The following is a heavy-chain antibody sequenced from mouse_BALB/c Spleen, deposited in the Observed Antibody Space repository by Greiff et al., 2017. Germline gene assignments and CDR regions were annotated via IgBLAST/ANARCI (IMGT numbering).Heavy chain of an antibody. CDR1: GFNINYSY. CDR2: IDTENGGT. V-gene: IGHV14-4*02. J-gene: IGHJ4*01. CDR3: NSKGSGMVDY. Sequence: EVQLQQSWAELVRSGASVKLSCTASGFNINYSYTLWVKQRPVQGLEWIGWIDTENGGTEYDPKFQGKATMTADSTTNTAYLQVSSLTSEDTAVFYSNSKGSGMVDYWGQGTLVAVTS. D-gene: IGHD1-3*01.